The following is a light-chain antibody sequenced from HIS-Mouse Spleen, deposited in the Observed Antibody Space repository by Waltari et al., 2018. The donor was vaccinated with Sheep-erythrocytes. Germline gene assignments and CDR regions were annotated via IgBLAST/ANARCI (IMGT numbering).Light chain of an antibody. CDR3: NSRDSSGNHLGVV. CDR1: SLRSYY. V-gene: IGLV3-19*01. CDR2: GKN. J-gene: IGLJ2*01. Sequence: SSELTQDPAVSVALGQTVRITCQGDSLRSYYASWFQQKPGQAPVLVNYGKNNRPSGIPNRFSSTSVGNTASLTITGAQAEDEADFYCNSRDSSGNHLGVVFGGGTKLTVL.